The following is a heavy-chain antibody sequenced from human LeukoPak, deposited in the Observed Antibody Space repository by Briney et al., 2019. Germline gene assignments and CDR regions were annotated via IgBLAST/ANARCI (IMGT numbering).Heavy chain of an antibody. CDR3: ARVGYSSGWYSSLYYYYYMDV. Sequence: GGSLRLSCAASGFTFSGYSMNWVRQAPGKGLEWVSSISSSSSYIYYADSVKGRFTISRDNAKNSLYLQMNSLRAEDTAVYYCARVGYSSGWYSSLYYYYYMDVWGKGTTVTVSS. CDR1: GFTFSGYS. J-gene: IGHJ6*03. CDR2: ISSSSSYI. V-gene: IGHV3-21*01. D-gene: IGHD6-19*01.